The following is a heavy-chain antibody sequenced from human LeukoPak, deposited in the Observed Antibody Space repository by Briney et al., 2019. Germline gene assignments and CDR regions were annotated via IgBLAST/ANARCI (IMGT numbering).Heavy chain of an antibody. J-gene: IGHJ5*02. CDR3: AKGSVAGRQRAPPKEWFDP. CDR1: GFTFSSYA. D-gene: IGHD6-6*01. V-gene: IGHV3-23*01. CDR2: INNSDGST. Sequence: PGGSLRLSCAASGFTFSSYAMNWVRQAPGKGLAWVSGINNSDGSTYYADSVKGRFTISRDNSKNSLYLQMNSLRAEDTAVYYCAKGSVAGRQRAPPKEWFDPWGQGTLVTVSS.